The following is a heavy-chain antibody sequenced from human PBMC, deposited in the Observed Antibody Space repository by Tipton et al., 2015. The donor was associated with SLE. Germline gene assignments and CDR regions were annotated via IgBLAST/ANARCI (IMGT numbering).Heavy chain of an antibody. J-gene: IGHJ4*02. Sequence: TLSLTCTVSGDSITRSSFYWGWIRQPPGKGLEWIGSIYYSGTAHYENPSLKSRVTISIDTSNNQFSLKLSSVTAADTAVYYCAKDYNHDNADYNWGQGTLVIVSS. CDR2: IYYSGTAH. D-gene: IGHD4-17*01. CDR3: AKDYNHDNADYN. V-gene: IGHV4-39*07. CDR1: GDSITRSSFY.